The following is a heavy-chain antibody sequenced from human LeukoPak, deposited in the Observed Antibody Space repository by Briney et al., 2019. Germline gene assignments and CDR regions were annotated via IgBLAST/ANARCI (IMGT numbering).Heavy chain of an antibody. J-gene: IGHJ5*02. Sequence: EASVKVSCKASGGTFSSYAINWVRQAPGQGLEWMGEIIPIFSTSNYAQKFQGRVTITADESTSTAYMELSSLRPEDTAVYYCARGTTMVRGVRSHGWFDPWGQGTLVTVSS. CDR3: ARGTTMVRGVRSHGWFDP. V-gene: IGHV1-69*13. D-gene: IGHD3-10*01. CDR2: IIPIFSTS. CDR1: GGTFSSYA.